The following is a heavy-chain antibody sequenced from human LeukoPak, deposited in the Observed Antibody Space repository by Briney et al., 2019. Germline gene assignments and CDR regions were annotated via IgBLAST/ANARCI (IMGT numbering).Heavy chain of an antibody. D-gene: IGHD2-2*01. CDR1: GRSISSYY. Sequence: SETLSLTCTVSGRSISSYYWSWIRQPPGKGLEWIGYIYYSGSTNYNPSLKSRVTISVDTSKNQFSLKLSSVTAADTAVYYCARVRDSTEGDFDYWGQGTLVTVSS. V-gene: IGHV4-59*01. CDR2: IYYSGST. CDR3: ARVRDSTEGDFDY. J-gene: IGHJ4*02.